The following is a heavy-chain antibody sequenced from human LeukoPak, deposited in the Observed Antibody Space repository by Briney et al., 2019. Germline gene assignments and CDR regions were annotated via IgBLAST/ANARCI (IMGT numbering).Heavy chain of an antibody. V-gene: IGHV4-31*03. J-gene: IGHJ4*02. Sequence: PSETLSLTCTVSGGSISSGGYYWSWIRQHPGKGLEWIGYIYYSGSTYYNPSFKSRVTISVDTSKNQFSLKLSPVTAADTAVYYCARYYDSSGYAPSWYFDYWGQGTLVTVSS. D-gene: IGHD3-22*01. CDR3: ARYYDSSGYAPSWYFDY. CDR2: IYYSGST. CDR1: GGSISSGGYY.